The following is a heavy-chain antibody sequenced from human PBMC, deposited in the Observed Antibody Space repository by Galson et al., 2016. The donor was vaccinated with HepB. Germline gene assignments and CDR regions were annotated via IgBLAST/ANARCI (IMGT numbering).Heavy chain of an antibody. CDR3: TTAFTINYYDTLIDY. V-gene: IGHV3-74*01. CDR2: VNSDEIST. J-gene: IGHJ4*02. CDR1: GFTFSDYW. D-gene: IGHD3-22*01. Sequence: SLRLSCAASGFTFSDYWMHWVRQAPGKGLVWVSRVNSDEISTSYADSVRGRFTLSRDNAQNTLYLQMNSLKTEDTAVYYCTTAFTINYYDTLIDYWGQGTLVTVSS.